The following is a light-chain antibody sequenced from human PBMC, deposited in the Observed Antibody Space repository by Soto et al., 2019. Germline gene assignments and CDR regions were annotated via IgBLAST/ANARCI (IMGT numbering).Light chain of an antibody. V-gene: IGLV1-44*01. CDR1: SSNIGSNT. CDR2: SNN. J-gene: IGLJ2*01. CDR3: AAWDDSLNAVV. Sequence: QSVLTQPPSASGTPGQRVTISLSGGSSNIGSNTVNWYQQLPGTAPNLLIYSNNQRPSGVPDRFSGSKSGTSASLAISGLQSEDEGDYYCAAWDDSLNAVVFGGGTKVTVL.